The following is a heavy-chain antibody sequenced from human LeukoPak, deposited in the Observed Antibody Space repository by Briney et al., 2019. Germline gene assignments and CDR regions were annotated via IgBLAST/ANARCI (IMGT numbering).Heavy chain of an antibody. Sequence: QSGGSLRLSCAASGFTFSSYWMHWVRQAPGKGLVWVSRINSDGSSTSYADSVKGRFTISRDNAKNTLYLQMNSLRAEDTAVYYCARDSHIAGYYDFWSGYFAGDWFDPRGQGTLVTVSS. D-gene: IGHD3-3*01. V-gene: IGHV3-74*01. CDR3: ARDSHIAGYYDFWSGYFAGDWFDP. CDR1: GFTFSSYW. CDR2: INSDGSST. J-gene: IGHJ5*02.